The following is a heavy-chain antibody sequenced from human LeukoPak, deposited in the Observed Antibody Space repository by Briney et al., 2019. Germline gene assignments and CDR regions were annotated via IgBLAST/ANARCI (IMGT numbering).Heavy chain of an antibody. CDR3: AKDRSAGGYYYYGMDV. V-gene: IGHV3-30*18. Sequence: GGSLRLSCAASGFTFSSYGMHWVRQAPGKGLEWVAVISYDGSNKYYADSVKGRFTISRDNSKNTLYLQMNSLRAEDTAVYYCAKDRSAGGYYYYGMDVWGQGTTVTVSS. D-gene: IGHD3-16*01. CDR2: ISYDGSNK. CDR1: GFTFSSYG. J-gene: IGHJ6*02.